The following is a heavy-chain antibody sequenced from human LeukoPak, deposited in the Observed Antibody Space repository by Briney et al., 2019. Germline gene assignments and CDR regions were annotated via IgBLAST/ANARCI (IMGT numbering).Heavy chain of an antibody. V-gene: IGHV4-59*01. CDR2: IYYSGST. CDR3: AKGRYSYEY. D-gene: IGHD5-18*01. Sequence: SETLSLTCTVSGGSISSYYWSWIRQPPGKGLEWIGYIYYSGSTKYNPSLKSRVTISVDTSKNQFSLKLRSVTAADTAVYYCAKGRYSYEYWGQGTLVTVSS. CDR1: GGSISSYY. J-gene: IGHJ4*02.